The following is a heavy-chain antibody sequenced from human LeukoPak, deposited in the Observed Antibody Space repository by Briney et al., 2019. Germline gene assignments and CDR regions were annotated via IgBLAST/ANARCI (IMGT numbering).Heavy chain of an antibody. CDR1: GVSFGGYY. V-gene: IGHV4-34*01. CDR2: INHSGST. Sequence: SETLSLTCAVYGVSFGGYYWSWIRQPPGKGLEWIGEINHSGSTNYNPSLKSRVTISVDTSKNQFSLKLSSVTAADTAVYYCAREATITTPGFDYWGQGTLVTVSS. D-gene: IGHD4-11*01. CDR3: AREATITTPGFDY. J-gene: IGHJ4*02.